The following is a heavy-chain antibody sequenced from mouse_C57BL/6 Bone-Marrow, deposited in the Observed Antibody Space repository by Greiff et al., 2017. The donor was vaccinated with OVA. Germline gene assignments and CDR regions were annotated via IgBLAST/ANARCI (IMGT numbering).Heavy chain of an antibody. J-gene: IGHJ3*01. Sequence: DVQLQESGGGLVKPGGSLKLSCAASGFTFSSYAMSWVRQTPGKRLEWVATISHGGSYTYYPDNVQGRVTLSRYKSMNTLFLQLRHLESDDTAMYSCASDRMCFAYWGQGTLVTVSA. CDR1: GFTFSSYA. V-gene: IGHV5-4*01. CDR2: ISHGGSYT. CDR3: ASDRMCFAY.